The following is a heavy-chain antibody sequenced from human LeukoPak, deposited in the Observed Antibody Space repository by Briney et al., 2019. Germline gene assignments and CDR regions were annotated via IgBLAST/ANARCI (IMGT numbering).Heavy chain of an antibody. J-gene: IGHJ1*01. Sequence: PGGSLRLSCAASGFTFSSYWMSWVRQAPGKGLEWVANINQDGSEKYYVDSVKGRFTISRDNAKNSLYLQIHSLRAEDTAMYYCARSTLPGRSGRTEFFQHWGQGTLVTVSS. CDR3: ARSTLPGRSGRTEFFQH. CDR2: INQDGSEK. D-gene: IGHD6-19*01. V-gene: IGHV3-7*03. CDR1: GFTFSSYW.